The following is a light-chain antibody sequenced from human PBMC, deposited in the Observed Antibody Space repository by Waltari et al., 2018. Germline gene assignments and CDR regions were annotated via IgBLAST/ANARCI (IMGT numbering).Light chain of an antibody. V-gene: IGLV3-1*01. CDR1: QSGEKH. CDR2: NDN. CDR3: QAWDNSVV. J-gene: IGLJ2*01. Sequence: SYELTQSPSVSVSPGQPASITCSGEQSGEKHVSWYQLRPGQSPLLVISNDNKRPSGIPERFSGSNSGNTATLTISGTQSMDEADYYCQAWDNSVVFGGGTKLTVL.